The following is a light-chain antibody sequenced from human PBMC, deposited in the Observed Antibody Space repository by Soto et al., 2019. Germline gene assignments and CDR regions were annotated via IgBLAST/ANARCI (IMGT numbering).Light chain of an antibody. Sequence: DIVMTQSPDSLAMSLGERATINCKSSQSVSYSSDNKNSLAWYQQKPGQPPKLLIYWASTRQSGVPDRFSGSGSGTDFTLTISSLQAEDVAVYYCQQYYGIPTFGQGTKVEIK. J-gene: IGKJ1*01. V-gene: IGKV4-1*01. CDR3: QQYYGIPT. CDR1: QSVSYSSDNKNS. CDR2: WAS.